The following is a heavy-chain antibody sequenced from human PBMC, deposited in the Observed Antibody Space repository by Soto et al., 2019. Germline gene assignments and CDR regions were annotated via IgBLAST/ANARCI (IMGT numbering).Heavy chain of an antibody. J-gene: IGHJ4*02. CDR1: GYSFAGYW. D-gene: IGHD3-22*01. CDR3: ARQIYDSDRGPKFQDHFDS. Sequence: GESLKISCKGSGYSFAGYWITWVRQKPGKGLEWMGRIDPSDSQTYYSPSFRGHVTISVTKSITTVFLQWSSLRASATAMYYCARQIYDSDRGPKFQDHFDSWGQGTTVDASA. CDR2: IDPSDSQT. V-gene: IGHV5-10-1*01.